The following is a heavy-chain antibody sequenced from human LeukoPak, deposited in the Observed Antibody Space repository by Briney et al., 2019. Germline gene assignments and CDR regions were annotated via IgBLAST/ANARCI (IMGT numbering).Heavy chain of an antibody. CDR3: ARGWGSSSRFDY. V-gene: IGHV4-34*01. J-gene: IGHJ4*02. CDR2: INHSGST. CDR1: GGSFSGYY. D-gene: IGHD6-6*01. Sequence: PSETLSLTCAVYGGSFSGYYWSWIRQPPGKGLEWIGEINHSGSTNYNPSLKSRVTISVDTSKNQFSLKLSSVTAADTAVYYCARGWGSSSRFDYWGQGTLVTVSS.